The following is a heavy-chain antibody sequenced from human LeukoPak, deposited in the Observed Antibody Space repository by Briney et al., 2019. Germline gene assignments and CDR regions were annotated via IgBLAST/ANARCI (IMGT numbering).Heavy chain of an antibody. V-gene: IGHV5-51*01. D-gene: IGHD5/OR15-5a*01. J-gene: IGHJ6*03. CDR3: ARRSVGWDYYMDV. Sequence: GIINPGDSDTRYSPSFQGQVTISADKSISTAYLQWSSLKASDTAMYYCARRSVGWDYYMDVWGKGTTVTVSS. CDR2: INPGDSDT.